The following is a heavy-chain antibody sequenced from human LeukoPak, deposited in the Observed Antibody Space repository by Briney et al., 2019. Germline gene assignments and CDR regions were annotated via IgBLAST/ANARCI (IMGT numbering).Heavy chain of an antibody. V-gene: IGHV3-30*01. D-gene: IGHD1/OR15-1a*01. CDR2: ISYVEGDV. CDR1: GVTFNGYG. CDR3: ARAGGAWSRTHYYYYMDV. J-gene: IGHJ6*03. Sequence: GGSLRFCCGASGVTFNGYGRCWVRQTPGKGLEWVAFISYVEGDVLYADSVKGRFTISRDDSNNTLFLQMNSLRPEDTAVFYCARAGGAWSRTHYYYYMDVWGRGTTVTVSS.